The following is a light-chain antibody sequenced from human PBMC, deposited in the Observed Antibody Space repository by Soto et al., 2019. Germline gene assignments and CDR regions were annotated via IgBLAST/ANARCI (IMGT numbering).Light chain of an antibody. CDR3: SSYTSSSDLDV. V-gene: IGLV2-14*01. Sequence: QSVLTQPVSVSGSPGQSITISCTGTRSDVGGYNYVSWYQQHPGKAPKLMIYDVSNRPSGVSNRFSGSKSGNTASLTISGLQAEDEADYYCSSYTSSSDLDVFGTGTKVTVL. CDR2: DVS. CDR1: RSDVGGYNY. J-gene: IGLJ1*01.